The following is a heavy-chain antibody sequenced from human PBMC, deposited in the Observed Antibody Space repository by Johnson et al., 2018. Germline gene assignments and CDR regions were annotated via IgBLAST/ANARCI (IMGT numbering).Heavy chain of an antibody. CDR1: GGTFSSYA. CDR2: IIPIFGTA. J-gene: IGHJ6*02. CDR3: ARMDMVDYGMDV. V-gene: IGHV1-69*01. D-gene: IGHD2-2*03. Sequence: QVQLQESGAEVKKXGSSXKVXCKASGGTFSSYAISWVRQAPGQGLEWMGGIIPIFGTATYAQKFQGRVTITADESTSTAYMELSSLRSEDTAVYYWARMDMVDYGMDVWGQVTTVTVSS.